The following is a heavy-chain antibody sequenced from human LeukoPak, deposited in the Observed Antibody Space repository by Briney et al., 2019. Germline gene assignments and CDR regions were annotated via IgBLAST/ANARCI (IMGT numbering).Heavy chain of an antibody. J-gene: IGHJ4*02. CDR1: GFTFKSYG. D-gene: IGHD5-18*01. V-gene: IGHV3-23*01. CDR2: ISGACSST. CDR3: ARKVAVAMDLDY. Sequence: GGSLRLSCAASGFTFKSYGMTWVRQVPGKGLEWVSSISGACSSTKYADSVNGRFTISRDNSKNTLSLQMTGLRAEDTAVYYCARKVAVAMDLDYWGQGTLVTVSS.